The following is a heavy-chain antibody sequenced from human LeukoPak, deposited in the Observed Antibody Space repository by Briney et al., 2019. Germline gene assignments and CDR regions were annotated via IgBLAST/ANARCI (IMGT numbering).Heavy chain of an antibody. J-gene: IGHJ5*02. V-gene: IGHV3-23*01. Sequence: GGSLRLSCTASGFTFSNSDMNWVRQAPGKGRECGSSIRGRGYSAEYTDCVKGRFTISRDNSRNTLYLHLNSLRAEDTALYYCAKCAKTPEGGSGWCNWFDAWGQGTLVTVSS. CDR2: IRGRGYSA. CDR3: AKCAKTPEGGSGWCNWFDA. D-gene: IGHD3-3*01. CDR1: GFTFSNSD.